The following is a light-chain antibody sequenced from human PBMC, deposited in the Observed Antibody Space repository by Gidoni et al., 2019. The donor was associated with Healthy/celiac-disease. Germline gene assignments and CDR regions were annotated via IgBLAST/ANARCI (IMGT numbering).Light chain of an antibody. Sequence: TISCSGSSSNIGNNYVSWYQQLPGTAPKLLIFDDNRRSSGIPDRFSGSKSGTSATLDIIGLQSGDEADYYCVTWDSSMSVVFGGGTKLTVL. CDR2: DDN. CDR1: SSNIGNNY. CDR3: VTWDSSMSVV. V-gene: IGLV1-51*02. J-gene: IGLJ3*02.